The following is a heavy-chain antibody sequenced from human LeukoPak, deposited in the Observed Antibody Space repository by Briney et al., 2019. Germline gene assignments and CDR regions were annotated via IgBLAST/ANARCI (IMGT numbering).Heavy chain of an antibody. CDR1: GLTFSSYS. J-gene: IGHJ5*02. CDR3: ARDSSSWPYWFDP. V-gene: IGHV3-48*02. CDR2: ISSSSSSI. D-gene: IGHD6-13*01. Sequence: GGSLRLSCAASGLTFSSYSLHWVRQAPGKGLEWVSYISSSSSSIYYADSVKGRFTISRDNAKNSLYLQMNSLRDEDTAVYYCARDSSSWPYWFDPWGQGTLVTVSS.